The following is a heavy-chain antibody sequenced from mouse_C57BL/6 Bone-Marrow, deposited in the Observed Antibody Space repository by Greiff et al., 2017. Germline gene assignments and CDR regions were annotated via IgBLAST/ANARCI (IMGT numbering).Heavy chain of an antibody. CDR3: AREAYYYGSSPHWYFDV. CDR2: IYPGSGNT. CDR1: GYTFTDYY. Sequence: VQLQESGPELVKPGASVKISCKASGYTFTDYYINWVKQRPGQGLEWIGWIYPGSGNTKYNEKFKGKATLTVDTSSSTAYMQLCSLTSEDSAVYFCAREAYYYGSSPHWYFDVWGTGTTVTVSS. D-gene: IGHD1-1*01. V-gene: IGHV1-84*01. J-gene: IGHJ1*03.